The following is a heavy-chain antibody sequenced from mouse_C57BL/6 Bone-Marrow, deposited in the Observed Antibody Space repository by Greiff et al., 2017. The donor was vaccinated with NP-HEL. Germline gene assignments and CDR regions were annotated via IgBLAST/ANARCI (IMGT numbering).Heavy chain of an antibody. CDR3: ARDQLGDWDY. V-gene: IGHV5-4*01. CDR2: ISDGGSYT. Sequence: EVKLVESGGGLVKPGGSLKLSCAASGFTFSSYAMSWVRQTPEKRLEWVATISDGGSYTYYPDNVKGRFTISRDNAKNKLYLQMSHLKSEDTAMDYCARDQLGDWDYWGQGTTLTVSS. J-gene: IGHJ2*01. D-gene: IGHD4-1*02. CDR1: GFTFSSYA.